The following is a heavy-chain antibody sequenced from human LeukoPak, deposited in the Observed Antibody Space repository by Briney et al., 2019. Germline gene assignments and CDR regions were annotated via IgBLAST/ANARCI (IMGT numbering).Heavy chain of an antibody. D-gene: IGHD6-19*01. CDR2: ISGSGGST. CDR3: AKDVAVSGTAYFDY. Sequence: GGSLRLSCAASGFXFSSYAMSWVRQAPGKGLEWVSAISGSGGSTYYADSVKGRFTISRDNSKNTLYLQMNSLRAEDTAVYYCAKDVAVSGTAYFDYWGQGTLVTVSS. CDR1: GFXFSSYA. V-gene: IGHV3-23*01. J-gene: IGHJ4*02.